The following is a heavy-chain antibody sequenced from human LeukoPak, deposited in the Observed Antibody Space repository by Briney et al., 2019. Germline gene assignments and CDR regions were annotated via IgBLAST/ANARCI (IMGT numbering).Heavy chain of an antibody. CDR1: GLTLSRYW. J-gene: IGHJ4*02. Sequence: PGGSLRLSCAASGLTLSRYWMHWVRQAPGKGLVWVSRINSDGSSTNYADSVKGRFTISRDNAKNTLYLQMNSLRAEDTALYYCAGGYDSSGYGIFDYWGQGTLVTVSS. V-gene: IGHV3-74*01. CDR3: AGGYDSSGYGIFDY. CDR2: INSDGSST. D-gene: IGHD3-22*01.